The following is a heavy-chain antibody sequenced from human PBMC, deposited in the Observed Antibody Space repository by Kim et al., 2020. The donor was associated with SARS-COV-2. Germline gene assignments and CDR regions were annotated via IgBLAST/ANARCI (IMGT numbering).Heavy chain of an antibody. D-gene: IGHD5-18*01. V-gene: IGHV3-23*01. Sequence: GGSLRLSCAASGFTFSSYAMTWVRQAPGKGLEWVSDISGSGAGTYYADSVKGRFTISRDNSKNTVSLQMNSLRVEDTAAYYCAKGEGYRHGYSFDYWVQG. CDR1: GFTFSSYA. CDR3: AKGEGYRHGYSFDY. J-gene: IGHJ4*02. CDR2: ISGSGAGT.